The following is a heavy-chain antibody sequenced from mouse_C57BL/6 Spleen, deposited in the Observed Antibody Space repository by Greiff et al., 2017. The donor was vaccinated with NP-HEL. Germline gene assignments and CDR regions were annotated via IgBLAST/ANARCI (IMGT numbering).Heavy chain of an antibody. Sequence: EVKLVESEGGLVQPGSSMKLSCTASGFTFSDYYMAWVRQVPEQGLEWVANINYDGSSTYYLDSLKSRFIISRDNAKNILYLQMSSLKSEDTATYYCAREDYYGSSSYAMDYWGQGTSVTVSS. J-gene: IGHJ4*01. CDR2: INYDGSST. CDR3: AREDYYGSSSYAMDY. CDR1: GFTFSDYY. D-gene: IGHD1-1*01. V-gene: IGHV5-16*01.